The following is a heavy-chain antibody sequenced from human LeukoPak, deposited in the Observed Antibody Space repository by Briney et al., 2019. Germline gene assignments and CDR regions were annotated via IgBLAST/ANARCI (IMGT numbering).Heavy chain of an antibody. J-gene: IGHJ5*02. CDR1: GGSISTSSYY. D-gene: IGHD5-24*01. CDR3: ARVGIGGYKILAGWFDP. V-gene: IGHV4-61*05. Sequence: PSETLSLTCTVSGGSISTSSYYWGWVRQPPGKGLEWIGYIYYSGSTNYNPSLKSRVTISVDTSKNQFSLKLSSVTAADTAVYYCARVGIGGYKILAGWFDPWGQGTLVTVSS. CDR2: IYYSGST.